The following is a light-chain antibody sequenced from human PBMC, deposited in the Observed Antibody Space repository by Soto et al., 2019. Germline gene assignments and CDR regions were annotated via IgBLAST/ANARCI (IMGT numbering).Light chain of an antibody. CDR2: SNN. CDR3: AAWDDSLNGVV. V-gene: IGLV1-44*01. J-gene: IGLJ2*01. Sequence: QSVLTQPPSASGTPGQRVTISCSGSSSNIGSNTVNWYQQLPGTAPKLLIYSNNQRPSGVPDRFSGSKSGTSASLAISGLQSEDDVDYYCAAWDDSLNGVVFGGGTKQTVL. CDR1: SSNIGSNT.